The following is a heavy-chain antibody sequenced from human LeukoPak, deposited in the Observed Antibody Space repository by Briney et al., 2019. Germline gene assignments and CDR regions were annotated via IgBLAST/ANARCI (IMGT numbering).Heavy chain of an antibody. CDR3: AKDQDSVIVVAPSGS. Sequence: PGRSLRLSCAASGFTFSSCGMHWVRQAPGKGLEWVAVISYDGSNKYYADSFQGRFTISRDNSKNTLYLQLNSLRAEDTAVYYCAKDQDSVIVVAPSGSWGQGTMVTVSS. D-gene: IGHD3-22*01. V-gene: IGHV3-30*18. J-gene: IGHJ3*01. CDR2: ISYDGSNK. CDR1: GFTFSSCG.